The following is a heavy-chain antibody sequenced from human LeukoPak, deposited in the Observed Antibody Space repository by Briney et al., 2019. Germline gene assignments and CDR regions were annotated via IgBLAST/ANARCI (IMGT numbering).Heavy chain of an antibody. CDR3: TTDLNNWFDP. V-gene: IGHV3-15*01. CDR1: GFMFSSYW. Sequence: GGSLRLSCAASGFMFSSYWMSWVRQAPGKGLEWVGRITSKTDGGTTDYAAPVKGRFTISRDGSKNTLYLQMNSLKTEDTAVYYCTTDLNNWFDPWGQGTLVTVSS. CDR2: ITSKTDGGTT. J-gene: IGHJ5*02.